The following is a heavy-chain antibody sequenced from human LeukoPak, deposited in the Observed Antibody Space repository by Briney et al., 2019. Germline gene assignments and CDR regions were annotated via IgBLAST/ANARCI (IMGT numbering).Heavy chain of an antibody. J-gene: IGHJ4*02. Sequence: ESGPTLVNPTQTLTLTCTFSGFSLSASAVGVGWIRQPPGKALEWLALIYWNNNERYSPCLKSRINITKDNSKNQVVLTMTNVGPLDTGTYYCARIWFGELFPFDYWGQGTLVTVSS. CDR3: ARIWFGELFPFDY. CDR2: IYWNNNE. V-gene: IGHV2-5*01. CDR1: GFSLSASAVG. D-gene: IGHD3-10*01.